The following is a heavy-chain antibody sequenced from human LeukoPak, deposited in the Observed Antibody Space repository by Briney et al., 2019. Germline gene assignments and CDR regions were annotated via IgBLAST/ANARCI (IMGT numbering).Heavy chain of an antibody. CDR2: IHHSGST. V-gene: IGHV4-4*02. Sequence: SGTLSLTCSVSGGSITSNTWWSWVRQPPGQGLEWIGEIHHSGSTNYNPSLKSRATISVDKSSNQFSLMLTSVTAADTAVYYCAKSYDFWSGPADYWGQGTLVTVSS. J-gene: IGHJ4*02. CDR3: AKSYDFWSGPADY. CDR1: GGSITSNTW. D-gene: IGHD3-3*01.